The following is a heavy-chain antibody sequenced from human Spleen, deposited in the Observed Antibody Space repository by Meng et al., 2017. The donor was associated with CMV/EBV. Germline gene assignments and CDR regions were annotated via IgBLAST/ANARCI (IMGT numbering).Heavy chain of an antibody. D-gene: IGHD2-2*01. CDR3: ARGGYCSSTSRYRGWFDP. J-gene: IGHJ5*02. V-gene: IGHV1-18*01. CDR2: ISTYNGNT. Sequence: ASVKVSCKASGYNFVRYGINWVRQAPGQGLEWMGWISTYNGNTIYTQKFQGRVSMTTDTSTSTVYMELSSLRSEDTAVYYCARGGYCSSTSRYRGWFDPWGQGTLVTVSS. CDR1: GYNFVRYG.